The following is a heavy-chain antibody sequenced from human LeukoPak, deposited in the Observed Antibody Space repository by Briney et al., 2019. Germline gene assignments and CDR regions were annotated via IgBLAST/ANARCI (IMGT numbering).Heavy chain of an antibody. CDR2: IVVGSGNT. Sequence: GASVKVSCKASGFTFTSSAVQWVRQARGQRLEWIGWIVVGSGNTNYAQKFQERVTITRDMSTSTAYMELSSLRSEDTAVYYCAADLGYYDSSTYGMDVWGQGTTVTVSS. D-gene: IGHD3-22*01. V-gene: IGHV1-58*01. CDR3: AADLGYYDSSTYGMDV. J-gene: IGHJ6*02. CDR1: GFTFTSSA.